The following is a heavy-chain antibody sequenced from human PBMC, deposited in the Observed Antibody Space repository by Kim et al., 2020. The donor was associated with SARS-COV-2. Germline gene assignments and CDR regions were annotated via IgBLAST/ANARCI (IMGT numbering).Heavy chain of an antibody. J-gene: IGHJ4*02. CDR3: ARSGYSYGYSAGDSLDY. CDR1: GGTFSSYA. D-gene: IGHD5-18*01. Sequence: SVKVSCKASGGTFSSYAISWVRQAPGQGLEWMGGIIPIFGTANYAQKFQGRVTITADESTSTAYMELSSLRSEDTAVYYCARSGYSYGYSAGDSLDYWGQGTLVTVSS. CDR2: IIPIFGTA. V-gene: IGHV1-69*13.